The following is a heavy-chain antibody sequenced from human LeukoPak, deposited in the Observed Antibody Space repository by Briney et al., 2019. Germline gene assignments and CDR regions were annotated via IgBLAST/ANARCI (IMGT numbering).Heavy chain of an antibody. J-gene: IGHJ6*02. CDR1: GGTFSSYA. V-gene: IGHV1-69*01. CDR2: IIPIFGTA. D-gene: IGHD2-21*02. Sequence: SVKVSCKASGGTFSSYAISWVRQAPGQGLEWMGGIIPIFGTANYAQRFQGRVTITADESTSTAYMELSSLRSEDTAVYYCARSDYYCGGDCYTYYYYGMDVWGQGTTVTVSS. CDR3: ARSDYYCGGDCYTYYYYGMDV.